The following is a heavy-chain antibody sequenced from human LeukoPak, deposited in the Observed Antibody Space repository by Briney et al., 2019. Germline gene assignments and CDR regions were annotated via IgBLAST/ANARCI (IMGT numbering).Heavy chain of an antibody. Sequence: GGSLRLSCAASGFPFSSYAMSGVRKAPGKGLEWVSAISGSGGSTYYADSVKGRFTISRDNSKNTLYLQMNSLRAEDTAVYYCARLGTSATYFEFWGQGTLVTVSS. CDR2: ISGSGGST. J-gene: IGHJ4*02. D-gene: IGHD2-15*01. CDR1: GFPFSSYA. V-gene: IGHV3-23*01. CDR3: ARLGTSATYFEF.